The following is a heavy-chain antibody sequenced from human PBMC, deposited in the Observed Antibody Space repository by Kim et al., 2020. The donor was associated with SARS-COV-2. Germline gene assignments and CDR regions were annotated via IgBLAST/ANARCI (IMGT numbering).Heavy chain of an antibody. Sequence: SETLSLTCTVSGGSISSYYWSWIRQPPGKGLEWIGYIYYSGSTNYNPSLKSRVTISVDTSKNQFSLKLSSVTAADTAVYYCARFYQLPPVLDVWGQGTTVTVSS. CDR1: GGSISSYY. CDR3: ARFYQLPPVLDV. J-gene: IGHJ6*02. D-gene: IGHD2-2*01. CDR2: IYYSGST. V-gene: IGHV4-59*01.